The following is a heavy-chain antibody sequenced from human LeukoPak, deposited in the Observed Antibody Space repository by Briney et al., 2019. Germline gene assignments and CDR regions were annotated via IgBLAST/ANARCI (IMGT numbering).Heavy chain of an antibody. CDR1: GFTFSSYA. CDR2: ISGSGGST. J-gene: IGHJ5*02. CDR3: AKDYYGSGSCYQGVNWFDP. D-gene: IGHD3-10*01. V-gene: IGHV3-23*01. Sequence: PGGSLRLSCAASGFTFSSYAMTWVRQAPGKGLEWVSAISGSGGSTYYADSVKGRFTISRDNSKNTLYLQMNSLRAGDTAVYYCAKDYYGSGSCYQGVNWFDPWGQGTLVTVSS.